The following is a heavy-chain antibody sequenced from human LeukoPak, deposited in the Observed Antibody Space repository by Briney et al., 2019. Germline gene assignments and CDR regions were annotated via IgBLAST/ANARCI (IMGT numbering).Heavy chain of an antibody. V-gene: IGHV3-66*01. CDR1: GFSVSSNY. J-gene: IGHJ4*02. D-gene: IGHD3-22*01. Sequence: PGGSLRLSCAASGFSVSSNYMSWVRQAPGKGLEWVSVIYTAGSTHYADSVKGRFTISRDNSKNTLYLQMGSLRAEDMAVYYCARGSRNHYDGSGYYSYWGQGTLVTVSS. CDR3: ARGSRNHYDGSGYYSY. CDR2: IYTAGST.